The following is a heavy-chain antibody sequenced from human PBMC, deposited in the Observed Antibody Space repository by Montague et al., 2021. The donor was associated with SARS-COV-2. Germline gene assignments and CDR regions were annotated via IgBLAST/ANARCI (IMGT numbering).Heavy chain of an antibody. J-gene: IGHJ4*02. CDR3: ARGISATNK. D-gene: IGHD6-13*01. Sequence: CAISGDSDSSNTAAWNWIRQSPSRGLKWLGRTYYRSKWYNDYAVSVKSRISINADTSKNQFSPQLNSVTPEDTAVYYCARGISATNKWGQGTLVTVSS. V-gene: IGHV6-1*01. CDR2: TYYRSKWYN. CDR1: GDSDSSNTAA.